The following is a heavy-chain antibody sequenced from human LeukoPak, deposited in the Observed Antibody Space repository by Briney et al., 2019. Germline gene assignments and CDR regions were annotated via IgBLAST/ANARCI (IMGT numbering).Heavy chain of an antibody. CDR1: GGTFSSYA. CDR2: IIPIFGTA. J-gene: IGHJ3*02. CDR3: ARDHSSSWSNAFDI. D-gene: IGHD6-13*01. V-gene: IGHV1-69*13. Sequence: SVKVSCKASGGTFSSYAISWVRQAPGQGLEWMGGIIPIFGTANYAQKFQGRVTITADESTSTAYTELSSLRSEDTAVYYCARDHSSSWSNAFDIWGQGTMVTVSS.